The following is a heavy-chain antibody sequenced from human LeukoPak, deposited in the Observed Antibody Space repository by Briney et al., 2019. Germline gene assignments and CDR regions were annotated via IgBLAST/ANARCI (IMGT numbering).Heavy chain of an antibody. CDR1: GFTFNDFA. Sequence: PGGFLRLSCVASGFTFNDFAMHWVRQAPGKGLEWVSRISWDGDTVDYADSVKGRFTNSRDNAKNTVYLQMNSLTAEDTAVYYCARGMFGGYCTDYWGQGTLVIVSS. CDR3: ARGMFGGYCTDY. D-gene: IGHD3-3*01. V-gene: IGHV3-9*01. CDR2: ISWDGDTV. J-gene: IGHJ4*02.